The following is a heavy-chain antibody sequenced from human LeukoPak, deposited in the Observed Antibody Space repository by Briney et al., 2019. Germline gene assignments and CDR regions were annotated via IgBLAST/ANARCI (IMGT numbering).Heavy chain of an antibody. D-gene: IGHD3-16*01. CDR2: IYYSGST. V-gene: IGHV4-39*01. J-gene: IGHJ3*02. CDR1: GGSISSSSYY. Sequence: SETVSLTCTVSGGSISSSSYYWGWIRQPPGKGLEWIGSIYYSGSTYYNPSLKSRVTISVDTSKNQFSLKLSSVTAADTAVYYCASPHLGGDAFDIWGQGTMVTVSS. CDR3: ASPHLGGDAFDI.